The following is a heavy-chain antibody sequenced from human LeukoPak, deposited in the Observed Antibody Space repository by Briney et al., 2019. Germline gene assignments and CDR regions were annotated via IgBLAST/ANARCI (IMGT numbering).Heavy chain of an antibody. CDR1: GFTVSSNY. CDR3: AGASTGPPEGFDP. V-gene: IGHV3-53*01. Sequence: GGSLRLSCAASGFTVSSNYMSWVRQAPGKGLEWVSVIYSGGSTYYADSVKGRFTISRDNSKNTLYLQMNSLRAEDTAVYYCAGASTGPPEGFDPWGQGTLVTVSS. CDR2: IYSGGST. J-gene: IGHJ5*02. D-gene: IGHD4-17*01.